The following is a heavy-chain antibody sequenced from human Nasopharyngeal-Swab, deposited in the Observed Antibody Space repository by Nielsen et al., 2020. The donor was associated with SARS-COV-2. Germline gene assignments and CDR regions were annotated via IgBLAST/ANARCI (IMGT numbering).Heavy chain of an antibody. J-gene: IGHJ6*02. V-gene: IGHV1-18*01. Sequence: ASVKVSCKASGGTFSSYAISWVRQAPGQGLEWMGWISAYNGNTNYAQKLQGRVTMTTDTSTSTAYMELRSLRSDDTAVYYCARDPDYGDFLYYYYGMDVWGQGTTVTVSS. CDR1: GGTFSSYA. D-gene: IGHD4-17*01. CDR2: ISAYNGNT. CDR3: ARDPDYGDFLYYYYGMDV.